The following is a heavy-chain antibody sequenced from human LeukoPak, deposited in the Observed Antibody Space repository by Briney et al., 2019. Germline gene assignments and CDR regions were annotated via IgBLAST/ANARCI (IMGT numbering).Heavy chain of an antibody. V-gene: IGHV4-34*01. CDR1: GGSFSGYY. CDR2: INHSGRT. CDR3: ARHMTTVIVI. J-gene: IGHJ3*02. D-gene: IGHD4-17*01. Sequence: SETLSLTCAVYGGSFSGYYWSWVRQPPGKGLEWIGEINHSGRTNYNPSLKSRVTISVDTSKNQFSVKLSSVTAADTAVYYCARHMTTVIVIWGQGTMVTVSS.